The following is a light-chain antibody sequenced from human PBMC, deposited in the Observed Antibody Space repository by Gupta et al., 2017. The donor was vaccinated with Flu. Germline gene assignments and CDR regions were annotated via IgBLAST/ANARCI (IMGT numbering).Light chain of an antibody. J-gene: IGLJ3*02. V-gene: IGLV3-21*03. CDR3: QVWDTSSGHSWV. CDR2: DDS. Sequence: KTARITCEGNNIDSKSVHWYQQRPGQAPVLVVYDDSDGPSGIPERLSGSNSGNTATLTVSGVEAGDEADYYCQVWDTSSGHSWVFGGGTKLTVL. CDR1: NIDSKS.